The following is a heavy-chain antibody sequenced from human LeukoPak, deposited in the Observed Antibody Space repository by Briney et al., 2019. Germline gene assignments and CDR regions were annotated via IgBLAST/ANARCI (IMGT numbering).Heavy chain of an antibody. D-gene: IGHD6-6*01. Sequence: GSLRLSCAASGFTFISYEMNWVRQAPGKGLEWVSYISSSGSTIYYADSVKGRFTISRDNAKNSLYLQMNSLRAEDTAVYYCARDPEYSISSVRLDYWGQGTLVTVSS. CDR1: GFTFISYE. CDR2: ISSSGSTI. J-gene: IGHJ4*02. CDR3: ARDPEYSISSVRLDY. V-gene: IGHV3-48*03.